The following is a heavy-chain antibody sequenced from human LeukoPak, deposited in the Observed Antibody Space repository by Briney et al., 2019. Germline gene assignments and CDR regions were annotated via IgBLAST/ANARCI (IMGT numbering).Heavy chain of an antibody. CDR2: ISYDGSNK. D-gene: IGHD1-7*01. CDR3: ARDSGYNWNYDFNY. J-gene: IGHJ4*02. Sequence: GGSLRLSCAASGFTFSSYGMHWVRQAPGKGLEWVAVISYDGSNKYYADSVKGRLTISRDNSKNTLYLQMNSLRADDTAVYYCARDSGYNWNYDFNYWGQGTLVTVSS. CDR1: GFTFSSYG. V-gene: IGHV3-30*03.